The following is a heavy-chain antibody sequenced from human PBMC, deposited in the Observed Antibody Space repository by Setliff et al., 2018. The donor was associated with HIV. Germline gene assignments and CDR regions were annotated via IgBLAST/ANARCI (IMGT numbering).Heavy chain of an antibody. D-gene: IGHD3-10*01. Sequence: PGESLKISCQGSGFNFRTSWIGWVRQMPGKGLEWMGIIYPDDSETRYSSSFQGQVTMSADKSITTAYLQWTSLKASDTAMYYCVRRVGGRGYYFDYWGQGTPVTVSS. V-gene: IGHV5-51*01. CDR3: VRRVGGRGYYFDY. J-gene: IGHJ4*02. CDR2: IYPDDSET. CDR1: GFNFRTSW.